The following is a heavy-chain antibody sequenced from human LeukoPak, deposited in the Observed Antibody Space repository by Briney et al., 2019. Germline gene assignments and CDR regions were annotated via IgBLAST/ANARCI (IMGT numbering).Heavy chain of an antibody. CDR3: AKVKAGLMIVAHLPVDY. Sequence: GGSLRLSCAASRFTFSSYGMHWVRQAPGKGLEWVAVISYDGSNKYYADSVKGRFTISRDNSKNTLYLQMNSLRAEDTAVYYCAKVKAGLMIVAHLPVDYWGQGTLVTVSS. D-gene: IGHD3-22*01. CDR1: RFTFSSYG. V-gene: IGHV3-30*18. J-gene: IGHJ4*02. CDR2: ISYDGSNK.